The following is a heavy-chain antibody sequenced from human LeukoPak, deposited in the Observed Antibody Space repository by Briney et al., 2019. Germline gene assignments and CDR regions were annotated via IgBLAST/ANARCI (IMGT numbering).Heavy chain of an antibody. V-gene: IGHV3-11*04. J-gene: IGHJ4*02. CDR3: ARSGGLQKFDY. CDR2: ITNSGDTV. D-gene: IGHD4-11*01. Sequence: GGSLRLSCAASGFTFSDYYMTWLLQAPGKGLEWLSYITNSGDTVFYADSVKGRFTVSRDNAKRSLYLQMNSLRAEDTAVYYCARSGGLQKFDYWGQGTLVTVSS. CDR1: GFTFSDYY.